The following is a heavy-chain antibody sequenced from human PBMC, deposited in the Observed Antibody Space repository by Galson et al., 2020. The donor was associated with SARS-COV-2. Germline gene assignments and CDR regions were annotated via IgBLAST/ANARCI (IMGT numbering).Heavy chain of an antibody. Sequence: SETLSLTCTVSGGSISSSSYYWGWIRQPPGKGLDWIGSIYYSGSTYYNPSLKSRVTISVDTSKNQFSLKLSSVTAADTAVYYCSRPWKYSGDVDYWGQGTLVTVSS. CDR3: SRPWKYSGDVDY. J-gene: IGHJ4*02. CDR2: IYYSGST. CDR1: GGSISSSSYY. D-gene: IGHD5-12*01. V-gene: IGHV4-39*07.